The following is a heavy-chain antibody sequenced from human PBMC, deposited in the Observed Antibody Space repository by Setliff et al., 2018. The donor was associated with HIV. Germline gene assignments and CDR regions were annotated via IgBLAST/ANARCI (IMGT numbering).Heavy chain of an antibody. Sequence: SETLSLTCAVYGGTISGYNWSWIRQPPGKGLEWIGEINHSGSTNYNPSLTSRVTISVDTSKNELSLKLSSATAADTAVYYCARHSPSDYWGQGTLVTVSS. CDR3: ARHSPSDY. V-gene: IGHV4-34*01. J-gene: IGHJ4*02. CDR1: GGTISGYN. CDR2: INHSGST.